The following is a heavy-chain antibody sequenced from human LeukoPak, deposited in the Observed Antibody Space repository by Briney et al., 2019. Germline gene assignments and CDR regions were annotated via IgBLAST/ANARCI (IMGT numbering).Heavy chain of an antibody. D-gene: IGHD2-15*01. V-gene: IGHV4-59*01. CDR1: GGSISSYY. CDR3: ARSGGSSRGFDP. J-gene: IGHJ5*02. CDR2: MYYSGST. Sequence: SETLSLTCTVSGGSISSYYWSWIRQPPGKGLEWIGSMYYSGSTNYNPSLKSRVTISVDTSKNQFSLKLSSVTAADTAVYYCARSGGSSRGFDPWGQGTLVTVSS.